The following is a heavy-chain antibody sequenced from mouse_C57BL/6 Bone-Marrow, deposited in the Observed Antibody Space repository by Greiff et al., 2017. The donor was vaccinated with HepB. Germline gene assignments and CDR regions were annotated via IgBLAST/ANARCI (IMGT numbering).Heavy chain of an antibody. V-gene: IGHV1-81*01. CDR1: GYTFTSYG. CDR2: IYPRSGNT. Sequence: QVTLKVSGAELARPGASVKLSCKASGYTFTSYGISWVKQRTGQGLEWIGEIYPRSGNTYYNEKFKGKATLTADKSSSTAYMELRSLTSEDSAVYFCARRPLDYWGQGTTLTVSS. J-gene: IGHJ2*01. CDR3: ARRPLDY.